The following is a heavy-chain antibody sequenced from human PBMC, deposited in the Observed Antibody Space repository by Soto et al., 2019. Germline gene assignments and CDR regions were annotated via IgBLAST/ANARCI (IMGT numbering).Heavy chain of an antibody. J-gene: IGHJ5*02. V-gene: IGHV1-69*12. CDR1: GGTFSSYA. Sequence: QVQLVQSGAEVKKPGSSVKVSCKASGGTFSSYAITWVRQAPGQGLEWMGGIIPIFGTANYAQKFQARVTIDADEATSTAYLELRSLRSDDTAVYYCARDSGPSSGYHPYWFYPWGQGTLVTVSS. D-gene: IGHD3-22*01. CDR3: ARDSGPSSGYHPYWFYP. CDR2: IIPIFGTA.